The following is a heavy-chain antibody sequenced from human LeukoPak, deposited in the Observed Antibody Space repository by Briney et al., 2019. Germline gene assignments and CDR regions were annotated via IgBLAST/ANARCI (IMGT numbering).Heavy chain of an antibody. Sequence: SETLSLTCSVSGGSISSYCWSWIRQPAGKGLEWIGRIYSDGTTNYSPSLKSRVTMSLEMSKNQFSLRLSSVTAADTAVYYCARGPGIIHYWGQGTLVTVSS. CDR2: IYSDGTT. D-gene: IGHD6-13*01. J-gene: IGHJ4*02. CDR1: GGSISSYC. CDR3: ARGPGIIHY. V-gene: IGHV4-4*07.